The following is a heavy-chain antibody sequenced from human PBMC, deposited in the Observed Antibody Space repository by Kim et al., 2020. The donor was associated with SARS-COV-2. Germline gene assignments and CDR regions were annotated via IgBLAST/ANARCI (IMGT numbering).Heavy chain of an antibody. CDR1: GFTFSSYG. CDR2: ISYDGSNK. D-gene: IGHD6-13*01. Sequence: GGSLRLSCAASGFTFSSYGMHWVRQAPGKGLEWVAVISYDGSNKYYADSVKGRFTISRDNSKNTLYLQMNSLRAEDTAVYYCAKEIPAAAGYYYYGMDV. J-gene: IGHJ6*01. CDR3: AKEIPAAAGYYYYGMDV. V-gene: IGHV3-30*18.